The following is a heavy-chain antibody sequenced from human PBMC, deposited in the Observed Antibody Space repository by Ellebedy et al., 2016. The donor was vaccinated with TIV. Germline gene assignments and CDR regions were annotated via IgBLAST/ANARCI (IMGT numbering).Heavy chain of an antibody. CDR2: INSDGSEI. CDR1: GFNFINSW. D-gene: IGHD3-10*01. CDR3: ARIEGSGNNYYFDY. V-gene: IGHV3-7*03. Sequence: GGSLRLXXVASGFNFINSWMTWVRQTPGKGLEWVASINSDGSEIRYVDSVKGRFTFSRDNSKHTLYLQMNSLRADDTAVYYCARIEGSGNNYYFDYWGLGTLVTVSS. J-gene: IGHJ4*02.